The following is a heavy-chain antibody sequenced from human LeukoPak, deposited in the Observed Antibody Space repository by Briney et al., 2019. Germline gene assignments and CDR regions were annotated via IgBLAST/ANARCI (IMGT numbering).Heavy chain of an antibody. CDR3: ASEGSGRTEGMDV. CDR2: INSDGGGA. V-gene: IGHV3-74*01. J-gene: IGHJ6*02. Sequence: GGSLRLSCAASGITFGNNWMHWVRQGPGKGLVWISRINSDGGGAIYADSVKGRFTVSRDNAKNTLYLQMNSLRAEDTAVYYCASEGSGRTEGMDVWGQGTTVTVSS. CDR1: GITFGNNW. D-gene: IGHD1-26*01.